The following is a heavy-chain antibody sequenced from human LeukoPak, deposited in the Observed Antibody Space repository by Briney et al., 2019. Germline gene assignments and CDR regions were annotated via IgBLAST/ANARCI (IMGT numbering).Heavy chain of an antibody. J-gene: IGHJ4*02. CDR3: AREGWRGYCSGGSCYYFDY. D-gene: IGHD2-15*01. CDR2: ISSSSSYI. Sequence: PGGSLRLSCAASGFTFSSYEMNWVRQAPGKGLEWVSSISSSSSYIYYADSVKGRFTISRDNAKNSLYLQMNSLRAEDTAVYYCAREGWRGYCSGGSCYYFDYWGQGTLVTVSS. V-gene: IGHV3-21*01. CDR1: GFTFSSYE.